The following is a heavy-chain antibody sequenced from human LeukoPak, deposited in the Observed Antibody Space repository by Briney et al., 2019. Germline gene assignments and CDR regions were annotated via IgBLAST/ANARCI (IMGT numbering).Heavy chain of an antibody. CDR2: ISGSGGST. J-gene: IGHJ4*02. Sequence: GGSLRLSCAASGFTFSSYAMSWVRHAPGKGLEWVSDISGSGGSTYYADSVKGRFTISRDNSKNTLYLQMNSLRAEDTAVYYCADLNSYYFDYWGQGTLVTVSS. D-gene: IGHD5-24*01. CDR3: ADLNSYYFDY. V-gene: IGHV3-23*01. CDR1: GFTFSSYA.